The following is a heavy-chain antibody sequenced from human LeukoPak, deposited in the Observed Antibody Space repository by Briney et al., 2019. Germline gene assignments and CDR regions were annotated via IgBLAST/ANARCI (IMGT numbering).Heavy chain of an antibody. CDR3: ARGPPHIYKARIVAYEDY. CDR1: GYTFTSYD. Sequence: RASVKVSCKASGYTFTSYDINWVRQATGQGLEWMGWMNPNSGNTGYAQKFQGRVTMTRNTSISTAYMELSSLRSEDTAVYYCARGPPHIYKARIVAYEDYWGQGTLVTVSS. V-gene: IGHV1-8*01. CDR2: MNPNSGNT. D-gene: IGHD5-12*01. J-gene: IGHJ4*02.